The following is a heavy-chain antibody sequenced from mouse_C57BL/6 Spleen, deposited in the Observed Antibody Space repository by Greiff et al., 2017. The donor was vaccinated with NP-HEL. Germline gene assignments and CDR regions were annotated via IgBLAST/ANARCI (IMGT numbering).Heavy chain of an antibody. CDR2: IYPGDGDT. D-gene: IGHD2-3*01. CDR1: GYAFSSSW. CDR3: TRVYDSSWFAY. Sequence: QVQLKESGPELVKPGASVKISCKASGYAFSSSWMNWVKQRPGKGLEWIGRIYPGDGDTNYNGKFKGKATLTADKSSSTAYMQLRSLTSEDSAVYFCTRVYDSSWFAYWGQGTLVTVSA. V-gene: IGHV1-82*01. J-gene: IGHJ3*01.